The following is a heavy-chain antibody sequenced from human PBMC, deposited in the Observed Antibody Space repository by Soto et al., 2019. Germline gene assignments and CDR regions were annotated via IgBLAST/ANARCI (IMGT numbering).Heavy chain of an antibody. CDR3: AKESGYSSSWYVYHYYYYGMGV. J-gene: IGHJ6*04. Sequence: GGSLRLSCAASGFTFSSYGMHWVRQAPGKGLEWVAVISYDGSNKYYADSVKGRFTISRDNSKNTLYLQMNSLRAEDTAVYYCAKESGYSSSWYVYHYYYYGMGVWGKGTKVTV. CDR1: GFTFSSYG. D-gene: IGHD6-13*01. V-gene: IGHV3-30*18. CDR2: ISYDGSNK.